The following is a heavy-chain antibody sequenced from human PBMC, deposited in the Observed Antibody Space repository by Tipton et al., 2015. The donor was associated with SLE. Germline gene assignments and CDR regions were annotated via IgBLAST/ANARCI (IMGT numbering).Heavy chain of an antibody. CDR3: ARDREYYGSGSKWNFDL. D-gene: IGHD3-10*01. V-gene: IGHV4-59*11. J-gene: IGHJ2*01. CDR1: GGSISSHY. CDR2: IYYSGST. Sequence: TLSLTCTVSGGSISSHYWSWIRQPPGKGLEWIGYIYYSGSTNYNPSLKSRVTISVDTSKNQFSLKLSSVTAADTAVYYCARDREYYGSGSKWNFDLWGRGTLVTVSS.